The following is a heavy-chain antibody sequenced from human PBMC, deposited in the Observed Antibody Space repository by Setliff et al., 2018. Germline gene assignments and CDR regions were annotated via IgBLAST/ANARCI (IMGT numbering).Heavy chain of an antibody. V-gene: IGHV7-4-1*02. J-gene: IGHJ6*03. CDR1: GYTITNFA. D-gene: IGHD3-3*01. CDR2: INTNSGNP. CDR3: ARGGDIITIFGVVTPDFYYYMDV. Sequence: ASVKVSCKASGYTITNFALNWVRQAPGQGPEWMGWINTNSGNPTYAQGFTGRFVFSLDTSVSTAYLQISSIKAEDTDVYYCARGGDIITIFGVVTPDFYYYMDVWGTGTTVTVSS.